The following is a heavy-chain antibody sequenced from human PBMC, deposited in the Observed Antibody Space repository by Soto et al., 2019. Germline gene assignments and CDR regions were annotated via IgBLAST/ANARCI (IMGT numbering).Heavy chain of an antibody. D-gene: IGHD3-10*01. Sequence: QVQLVQSGAEVKKPGASVKVSCKASGYTFTSHNINWVRQATGQGLEWMGWMNPSSGNTGFAQKFQGRVAMTRSTSSSTAYMELSSLHPDDTAVYFCAREDFYGSGSYSHWGQGTLVTVSS. CDR3: AREDFYGSGSYSH. J-gene: IGHJ4*02. CDR2: MNPSSGNT. CDR1: GYTFTSHN. V-gene: IGHV1-8*01.